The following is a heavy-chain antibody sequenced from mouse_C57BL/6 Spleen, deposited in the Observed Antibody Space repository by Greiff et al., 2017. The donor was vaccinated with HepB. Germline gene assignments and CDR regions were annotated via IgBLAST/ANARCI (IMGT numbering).Heavy chain of an antibody. CDR3: ARNYWVSFDY. CDR2: ISSGSSTI. D-gene: IGHD1-1*01. V-gene: IGHV5-17*01. CDR1: GFTFSDYG. J-gene: IGHJ2*01. Sequence: DVKLVESGGGLVKPGGSLKLSCAASGFTFSDYGMHWVRQAPEKGLEWVAYISSGSSTIYYADTVKGRFTISRDNAKNTLFLQMTSLRSEDTSMYYCARNYWVSFDYWGQGTTLTVSS.